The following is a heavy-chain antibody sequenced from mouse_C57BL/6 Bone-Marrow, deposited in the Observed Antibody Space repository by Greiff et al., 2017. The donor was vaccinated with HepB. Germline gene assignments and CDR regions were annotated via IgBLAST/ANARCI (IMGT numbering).Heavy chain of an antibody. CDR1: GYTFTSYW. V-gene: IGHV1-61*01. CDR2: IYPSDSET. CDR3: ARGYYGSTFFDY. D-gene: IGHD1-1*01. J-gene: IGHJ2*01. Sequence: VQLQQPGAELVRPGSSVKLSCKASGYTFTSYWMDWVKQRPGQGLEWIGNIYPSDSETHYNQKFKDKATLTVDKSSSTAYMQLSSLTSEDSAVYYCARGYYGSTFFDYWGQGTTLTVSS.